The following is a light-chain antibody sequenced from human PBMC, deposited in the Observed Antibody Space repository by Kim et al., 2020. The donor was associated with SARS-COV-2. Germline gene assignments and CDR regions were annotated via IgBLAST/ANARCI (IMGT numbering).Light chain of an antibody. Sequence: GQSITLSCPGTSSDVGGYNYVSWYQQHPAKAPKLMIYDVSNRPSGVSNRFSGSKSGNTASLTISGLQAEDEADYYCSSYTSSSTRVFGGGTKLTFL. CDR1: SSDVGGYNY. J-gene: IGLJ3*02. CDR3: SSYTSSSTRV. V-gene: IGLV2-14*03. CDR2: DVS.